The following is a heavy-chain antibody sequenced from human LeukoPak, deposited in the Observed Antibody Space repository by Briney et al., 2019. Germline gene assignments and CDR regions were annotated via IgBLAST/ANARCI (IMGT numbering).Heavy chain of an antibody. CDR3: ARHPPEYSSPHGMDV. Sequence: GGSLRLSCAASGFTFRSYVMSWVRLAPGKGLEWVSGLNTDGAWIYYADSVKGRFTISRDNSKNTLYLQMNSRRAEDTPVYYCARHPPEYSSPHGMDVWGQGTTVTVSS. CDR2: LNTDGAWI. V-gene: IGHV3-23*01. J-gene: IGHJ6*02. CDR1: GFTFRSYV. D-gene: IGHD6-6*01.